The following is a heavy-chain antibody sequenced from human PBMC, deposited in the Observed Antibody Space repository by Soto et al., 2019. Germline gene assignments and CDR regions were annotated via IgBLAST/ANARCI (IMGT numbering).Heavy chain of an antibody. CDR1: GYTFTTYN. CDR3: ATFWSGYPYFDY. Sequence: ASVKVSCKASGYTFTTYNINWVRQAPGQGLEWMGWMNPDSGKAGYAQRFLGRVTMTRNTSVNTAYMELSSLRSDDTAVYYCATFWSGYPYFDYWGQG. CDR2: MNPDSGKA. V-gene: IGHV1-8*01. J-gene: IGHJ4*02. D-gene: IGHD3-3*01.